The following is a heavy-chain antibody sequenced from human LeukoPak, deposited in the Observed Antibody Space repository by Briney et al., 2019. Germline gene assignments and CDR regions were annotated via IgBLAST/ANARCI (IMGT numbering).Heavy chain of an antibody. Sequence: SETLSLTCTVSGGSISSYYWSWIRQPPGKGLEWIGYIYYSGSTNYNPSLKGRVTISVDTSKDQFSLKLSSVTAADTAVYYCARHVRMAYDSSGYYYGNWFDPWGQGTLVTVSS. CDR3: ARHVRMAYDSSGYYYGNWFDP. J-gene: IGHJ5*02. CDR2: IYYSGST. D-gene: IGHD3-22*01. CDR1: GGSISSYY. V-gene: IGHV4-59*08.